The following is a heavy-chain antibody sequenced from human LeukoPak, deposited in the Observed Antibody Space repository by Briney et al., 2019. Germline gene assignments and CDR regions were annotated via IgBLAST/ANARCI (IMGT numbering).Heavy chain of an antibody. V-gene: IGHV3-74*01. CDR1: GFTFSNYW. J-gene: IGHJ4*02. CDR2: INSDGSST. CDR3: VRGYSGSYRADY. Sequence: GGSLRLSCAASGFTFSNYWMHWVRQAPGKGLVWVSRINSDGSSTTYADSVKGRFTISRDNAETTLSLQVNSLRAEDTAVYYCVRGYSGSYRADYWGQGTLVTVSS. D-gene: IGHD1-26*01.